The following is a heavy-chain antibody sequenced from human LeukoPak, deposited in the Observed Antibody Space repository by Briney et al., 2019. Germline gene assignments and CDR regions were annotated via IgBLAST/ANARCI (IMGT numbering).Heavy chain of an antibody. CDR3: AAYYYDSSGQPNDAFDI. J-gene: IGHJ3*02. CDR2: FDPEVGET. CDR1: GYTLTELS. D-gene: IGHD3-22*01. V-gene: IGHV1-24*01. Sequence: ASVKVSCKVSGYTLTELSMHWVRQAPGKGLEWMGGFDPEVGETIYAQKFQGRVTMTEDTSTDTAYMELSSLRSEDTAVYYCAAYYYDSSGQPNDAFDIWGQGTMVTVSS.